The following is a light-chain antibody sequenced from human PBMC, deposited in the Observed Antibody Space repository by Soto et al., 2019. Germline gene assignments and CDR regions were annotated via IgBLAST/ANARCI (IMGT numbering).Light chain of an antibody. CDR3: QQYNSYT. CDR1: QSISSW. Sequence: IQLTHSPSTLSASLGYRVTLTCRASQSISSWLAWYQQKPGKAPKLLIYKASSLESGVPSRFSGSGSGTEFTLTISSLQPDDFATYYCQQYNSYTFGGGTKVDI. V-gene: IGKV1-5*03. CDR2: KAS. J-gene: IGKJ4*01.